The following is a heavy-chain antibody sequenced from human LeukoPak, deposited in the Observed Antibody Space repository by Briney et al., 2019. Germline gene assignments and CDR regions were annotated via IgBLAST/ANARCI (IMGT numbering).Heavy chain of an antibody. J-gene: IGHJ4*02. V-gene: IGHV3-7*03. CDR2: IKQDGSEK. CDR3: ARDRVRGYRYGINDY. CDR1: GFTFSTYW. Sequence: TGGSLRLSCAASGFTFSTYWMSWVRQAPGKGLEWVANIKQDGSEKYYVDSVKGRFTISRDNAKNSLYLQMNSLRAEDTAVYYCARDRVRGYRYGINDYWGQGTLVTVPS. D-gene: IGHD5-18*01.